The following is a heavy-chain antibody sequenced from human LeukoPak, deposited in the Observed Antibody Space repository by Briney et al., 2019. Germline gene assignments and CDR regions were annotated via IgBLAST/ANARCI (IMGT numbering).Heavy chain of an antibody. D-gene: IGHD3-10*01. CDR2: IRQDASEK. V-gene: IGHV3-7*01. CDR1: GFTFSGYW. J-gene: IGHJ6*03. Sequence: GGSLRLSCAASGFTFSGYWMTWVRQAPGKGLEWVANIRQDASEKYYVDSVKGRFTISRDNAKNSLYLQMNSLRAEDTAVYYCARTFGEFWLLSLMDVWGKGTTVTVSS. CDR3: ARTFGEFWLLSLMDV.